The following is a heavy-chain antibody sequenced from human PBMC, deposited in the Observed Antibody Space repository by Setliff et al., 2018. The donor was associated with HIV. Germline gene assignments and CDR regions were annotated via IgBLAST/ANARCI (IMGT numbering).Heavy chain of an antibody. CDR2: IHYSGST. D-gene: IGHD2-21*02. J-gene: IGHJ3*02. CDR1: GDSITGSHYY. V-gene: IGHV4-39*01. Sequence: KPSETLSLTCTVSGDSITGSHYYWGWIRQPPGKGLEWIASIHYSGSTYDSPSVRSRVAIFVDTSKNQFSLRLNSVTATDAAMYYCSRSGIGYGGDSNTFDSWGQGTLVTVSS. CDR3: SRSGIGYGGDSNTFDS.